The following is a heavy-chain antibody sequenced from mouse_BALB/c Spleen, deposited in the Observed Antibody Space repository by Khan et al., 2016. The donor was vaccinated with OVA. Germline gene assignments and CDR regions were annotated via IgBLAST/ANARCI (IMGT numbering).Heavy chain of an antibody. CDR1: GFTFSSYA. D-gene: IGHD1-1*01. CDR2: ISSGDTYT. J-gene: IGHJ1*01. Sequence: EVELVESGGGLVKPGGSLKLSCAASGFTFSSYAMSWVRQTPEKRLEWVATISSGDTYTYYPDSVKGRFTISRDNAKNTLYLQMSSLRSEDTAMYYCARLPINTVVATSYWCFDVWSAGTTVTVST. V-gene: IGHV5-9-3*01. CDR3: ARLPINTVVATSYWCFDV.